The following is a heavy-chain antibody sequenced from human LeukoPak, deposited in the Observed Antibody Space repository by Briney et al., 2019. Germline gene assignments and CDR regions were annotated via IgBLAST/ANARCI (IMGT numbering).Heavy chain of an antibody. D-gene: IGHD6-13*01. Sequence: PGGSLRLSCAASGFTFSSYGMHWVRQAPGKGLEWVAFIRYDGSNKYYADSVKGRFTISRDNSKNTLYLQMNSLRAEDTAVYYCAKDRYSSSYEYFQHWGQGTLVTVSS. V-gene: IGHV3-30*02. J-gene: IGHJ1*01. CDR2: IRYDGSNK. CDR3: AKDRYSSSYEYFQH. CDR1: GFTFSSYG.